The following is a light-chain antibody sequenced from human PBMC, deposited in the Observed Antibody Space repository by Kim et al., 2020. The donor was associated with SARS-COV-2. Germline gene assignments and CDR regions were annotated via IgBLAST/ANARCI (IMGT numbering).Light chain of an antibody. CDR3: AAWDDSLDGWV. V-gene: IGLV1-44*01. J-gene: IGLJ3*02. CDR1: FSNIGANI. CDR2: TTN. Sequence: QSVLTQPPSVSGTPGQRVTISCSGDFSNIGANIVNWYQQFPGTAPKLLIHTTNQRRSGVPDRFSGSGSGTSASLAISGLQSEDEADYYCAAWDDSLDGWVFGGGTQLTVL.